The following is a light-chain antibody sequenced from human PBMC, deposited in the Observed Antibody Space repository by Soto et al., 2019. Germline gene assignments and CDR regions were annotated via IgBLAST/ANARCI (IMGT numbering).Light chain of an antibody. CDR2: EVS. Sequence: DVVMTQSPLSLPVTLGQPASISCRSSQSLIHSDGNTYLSWFQQRPGQSPRRLIYEVSDRDSGVTDRFTGSGSGTDFTLKISRVEAEYVGVYYCMQGTHWPWTFGHGTEVELK. CDR1: QSLIHSDGNTY. CDR3: MQGTHWPWT. J-gene: IGKJ1*01. V-gene: IGKV2-30*02.